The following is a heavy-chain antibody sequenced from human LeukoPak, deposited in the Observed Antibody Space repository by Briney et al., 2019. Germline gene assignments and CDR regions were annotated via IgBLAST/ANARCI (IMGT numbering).Heavy chain of an antibody. Sequence: ASVKVSCKASGGTFSSYAISWVRQAPGQGLANYAQKFQGRVTITADKSTSTAYMELSSLRSEDTAVYYCARLDGGSLFDYWGQGTLVTVSP. D-gene: IGHD1-26*01. V-gene: IGHV1-69*10. J-gene: IGHJ4*02. CDR3: ARLDGGSLFDY. CDR1: GGTFSSYA.